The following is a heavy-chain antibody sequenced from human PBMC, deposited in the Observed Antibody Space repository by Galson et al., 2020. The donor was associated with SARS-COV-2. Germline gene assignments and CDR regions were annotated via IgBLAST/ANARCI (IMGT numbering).Heavy chain of an antibody. CDR2: ISSSGNTI. CDR3: ARDFSMVRGLMRYYYGMDV. V-gene: IGHV3-48*03. D-gene: IGHD3-10*01. J-gene: IGHJ6*02. CDR1: GFTFSTYE. Sequence: GESLKISCAASGFTFSTYEMNWVRQAPGKGLEWVSYISSSGNTIYYTDSVKGRFTISRDNAKNSLYLQMNSLRAEDTAVYYCARDFSMVRGLMRYYYGMDVWGQGTTVTVSS.